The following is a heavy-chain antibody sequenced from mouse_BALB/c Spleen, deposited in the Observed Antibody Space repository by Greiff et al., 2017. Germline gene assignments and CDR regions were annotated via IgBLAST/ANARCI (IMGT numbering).Heavy chain of an antibody. V-gene: IGHV3-6*02. CDR2: ISYDGSN. CDR1: GYSITSGYY. D-gene: IGHD2-4*01. Sequence: DVQLQESGPGLVKPSQSLSLTCSVTGYSITSGYYWNWIRQFPGNKLEWMGYISYDGSNNYNPSLKNRISITRDTSKNQFFLKLNSVTTEDTATYYCARDGYDYDYAMDYWGQGTSVTVSS. J-gene: IGHJ4*01. CDR3: ARDGYDYDYAMDY.